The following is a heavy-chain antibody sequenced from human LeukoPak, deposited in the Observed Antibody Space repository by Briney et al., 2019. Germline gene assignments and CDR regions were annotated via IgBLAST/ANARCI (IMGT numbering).Heavy chain of an antibody. D-gene: IGHD2-21*02. V-gene: IGHV1-8*01. CDR2: MNPHSGNT. Sequence: ASVKVSCKASGYTFTSYDINWVRQATGQGLEWMGWMNPHSGNTGYAQKFQGRVTMTRNTSISTAYMELSSLRSEDTAVYYCARSGDSLVYYYYYYMDVWGKGTTVTISS. J-gene: IGHJ6*03. CDR1: GYTFTSYD. CDR3: ARSGDSLVYYYYYYMDV.